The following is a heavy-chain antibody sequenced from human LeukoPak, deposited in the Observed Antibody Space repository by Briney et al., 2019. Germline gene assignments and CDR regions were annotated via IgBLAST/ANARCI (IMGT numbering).Heavy chain of an antibody. V-gene: IGHV3-66*01. J-gene: IGHJ4*02. CDR1: GFTVSSNY. D-gene: IGHD3-22*01. CDR3: ASSTGYDSSGYYYLGR. CDR2: IYSGGST. Sequence: GGSLRLSCAASGFTVSSNYISWVRQAPGKGLEWVSVIYSGGSTYYADSVKGRFTISRDNSKNTLYLQMNSLRAEDTAVYYCASSTGYDSSGYYYLGRWGQGTLVTVSS.